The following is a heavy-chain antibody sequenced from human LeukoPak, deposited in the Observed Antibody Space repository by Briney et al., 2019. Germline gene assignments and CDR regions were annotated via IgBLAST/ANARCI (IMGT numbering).Heavy chain of an antibody. D-gene: IGHD6-13*01. CDR1: GGSISSGDYY. Sequence: SETLSLTCTVSGGSISSGDYYWSWIRQPPGKGLEWIGSIYYSGSTYYNPSLKSRVTISVDTSKNQFSLKLSSVTAADTAVYYCARWAAAGMRVSDYFDYWGQGTLVTVSS. CDR3: ARWAAAGMRVSDYFDY. J-gene: IGHJ4*02. CDR2: IYYSGST. V-gene: IGHV4-39*01.